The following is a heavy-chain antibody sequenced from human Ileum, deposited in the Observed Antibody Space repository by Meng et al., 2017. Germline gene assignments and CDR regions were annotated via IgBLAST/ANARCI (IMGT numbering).Heavy chain of an antibody. Sequence: VQLQGSGPRPVRPSETLSLACTVSGGSVSSGSDYWSWIRQHPGKGLEWIGHIYYSGSTNYNPSLKSRVTISVDMSKNQFSLKLNSVTAADTAIYFCARSSTSPASYFFDYWGQGTLVTVSS. CDR3: ARSSTSPASYFFDY. V-gene: IGHV4-61*01. D-gene: IGHD6-6*01. CDR1: GGSVSSGSDY. J-gene: IGHJ4*02. CDR2: IYYSGST.